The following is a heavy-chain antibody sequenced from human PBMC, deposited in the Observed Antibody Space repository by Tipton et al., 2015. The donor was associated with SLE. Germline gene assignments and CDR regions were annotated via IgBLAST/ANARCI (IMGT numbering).Heavy chain of an antibody. Sequence: TLSLTCTVSGGSVSSDTYYWDWIRQSPGKGPEWIGSIFYSGSASYFPSLKSRVSISVDTSKNQFSLKLDSVTAADTAVYYCARDEYRYDTTGYHLLGHFDFWGQGTLVTVSS. CDR1: GGSVSSDTYY. D-gene: IGHD3-22*01. V-gene: IGHV4-39*07. CDR2: IFYSGSA. CDR3: ARDEYRYDTTGYHLLGHFDF. J-gene: IGHJ4*02.